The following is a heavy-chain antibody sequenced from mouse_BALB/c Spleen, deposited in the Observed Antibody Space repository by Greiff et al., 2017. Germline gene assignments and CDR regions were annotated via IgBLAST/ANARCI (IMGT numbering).Heavy chain of an antibody. CDR3: ARLEGQGYPSYYYAMDY. V-gene: IGHV5-6*01. CDR1: GFTFSSYG. CDR2: ISSGGSYT. Sequence: EVHLVESGGDLVKPGGSLKLSCAASGFTFSSYGMSWVRQTPDKRLEWVATISSGGSYTYYPDSVKGRFTISRDNAKNTLYLQMSSLKSEDTAMYYCARLEGQGYPSYYYAMDYWGQGTSVTVSS. D-gene: IGHD2-2*01. J-gene: IGHJ4*01.